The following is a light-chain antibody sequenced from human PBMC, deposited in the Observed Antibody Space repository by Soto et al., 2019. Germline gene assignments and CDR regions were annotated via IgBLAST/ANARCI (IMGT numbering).Light chain of an antibody. V-gene: IGLV2-14*01. Sequence: QSALTQPASVSGSPGQSITFSCTGTISDLGGYNYVSWYQQHPGKAPKLVIYDVSNRPSGVSNRFSGSKSGNTASLTISGLQADDEADYYCSSYTTTSTLVFGGGTKLTVL. CDR2: DVS. CDR3: SSYTTTSTLV. J-gene: IGLJ2*01. CDR1: ISDLGGYNY.